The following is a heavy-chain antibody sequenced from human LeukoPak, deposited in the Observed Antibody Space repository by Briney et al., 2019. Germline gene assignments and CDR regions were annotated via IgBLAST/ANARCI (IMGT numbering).Heavy chain of an antibody. V-gene: IGHV3-7*03. CDR3: ARNNGMDV. J-gene: IGHJ6*02. CDR2: VNRDGSET. Sequence: GGSLRLSCAASGFALSSHWMTWVRQVPGRGPEWVANVNRDGSETYYLDSVKGRFTISKDNAKNSLYLQMNSLRAEGTALYHCARNNGMDVWGQGTTVIVSS. CDR1: GFALSSHW.